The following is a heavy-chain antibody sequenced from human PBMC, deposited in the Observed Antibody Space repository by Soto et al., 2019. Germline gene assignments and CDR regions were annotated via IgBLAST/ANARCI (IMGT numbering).Heavy chain of an antibody. D-gene: IGHD4-17*01. Sequence: QVQLVESGGGVVQPGRSLRLSCAASGFTFSSYAMHCVRQAPGKGLEWVAVISYDGSNKYYADSVKGRFTISRDNSKNTLYLQMNSLRAEDTAVYYCARNHGDFVLAYFDYWGQGTLVTVSS. CDR2: ISYDGSNK. CDR1: GFTFSSYA. J-gene: IGHJ4*02. V-gene: IGHV3-30-3*01. CDR3: ARNHGDFVLAYFDY.